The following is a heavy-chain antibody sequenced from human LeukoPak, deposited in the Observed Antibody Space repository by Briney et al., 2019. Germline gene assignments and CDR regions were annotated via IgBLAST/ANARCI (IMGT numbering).Heavy chain of an antibody. J-gene: IGHJ4*02. CDR2: INHSGST. CDR1: GGSFSGYY. V-gene: IGHV4-34*01. Sequence: SETLSLTCAVYGGSFSGYYWSWIRQPPGKGLEWIGEINHSGSTNYNPSLKSRVTISVDTSKNQFSLKLSSVTAADTAVYYCARAVTEFDYWGQGTLVTVSS. D-gene: IGHD4-11*01. CDR3: ARAVTEFDY.